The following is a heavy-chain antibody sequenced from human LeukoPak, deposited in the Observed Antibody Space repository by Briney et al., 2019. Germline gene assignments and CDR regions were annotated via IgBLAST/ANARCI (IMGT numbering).Heavy chain of an antibody. J-gene: IGHJ6*04. V-gene: IGHV4-38-2*01. CDR3: ARALTTVTGGMDV. D-gene: IGHD4-17*01. CDR1: GYSISSGYY. Sequence: PSETLSLTCAVSGYSISSGYYWGWIRQPPGKGLEWIGSIYHSGSTYYNPSLKSRVTISVGTSKNQFSLKLSSVTAADTAVYYCARALTTVTGGMDVWGKGTTVTVSS. CDR2: IYHSGST.